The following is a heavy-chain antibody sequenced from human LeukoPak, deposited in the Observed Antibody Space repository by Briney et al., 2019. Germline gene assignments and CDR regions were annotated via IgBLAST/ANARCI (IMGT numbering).Heavy chain of an antibody. CDR3: AKDRRPYSSGWHPFDY. CDR1: GFTFSSYA. J-gene: IGHJ4*02. Sequence: KPGGSLRLSCAASGFTFSSYAMSWVRQAPGKGLEWVSAISGSGGSTYYADPVKGRFTISRDNSKNTLYLQMNSLRAEDTAVYYCAKDRRPYSSGWHPFDYWGQGTLVTVSS. CDR2: ISGSGGST. D-gene: IGHD6-19*01. V-gene: IGHV3-23*01.